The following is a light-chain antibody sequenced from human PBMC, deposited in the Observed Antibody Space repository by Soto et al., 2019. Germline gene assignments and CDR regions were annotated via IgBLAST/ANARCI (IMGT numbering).Light chain of an antibody. CDR1: QSLVYSDGNTY. J-gene: IGKJ2*02. CDR3: MQATPWPRT. CDR2: KVS. V-gene: IGKV2-30*01. Sequence: DVVMTQSPLSLPVTLGQPASISCRSSQSLVYSDGNTYLNWFQQRPGQSPRRLIYKVSNRDSGVPDRFSGSGSGHDFTLKISRVEAEDVGVYYCMQATPWPRTFGQGTKLEIK.